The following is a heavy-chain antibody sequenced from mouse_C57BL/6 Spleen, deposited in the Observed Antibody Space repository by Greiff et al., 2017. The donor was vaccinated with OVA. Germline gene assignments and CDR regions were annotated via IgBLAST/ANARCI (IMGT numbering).Heavy chain of an antibody. D-gene: IGHD4-1*01. CDR2: IDPSDSYT. CDR3: ARSELGGYFDV. J-gene: IGHJ1*03. Sequence: QVQLQQPGAELVRPGSSVKLSCKASGYTFTSYWMHWVKQRPIQGLEWIGNIDPSDSYTHYNQKFKDKATLTVDKSSSTAYMQLSSLTSEDSAVYYCARSELGGYFDVWGTGTTVTVSS. CDR1: GYTFTSYW. V-gene: IGHV1-52*01.